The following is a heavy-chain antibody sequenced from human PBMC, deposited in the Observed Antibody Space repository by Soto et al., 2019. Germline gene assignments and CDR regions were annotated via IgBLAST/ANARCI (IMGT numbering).Heavy chain of an antibody. Sequence: PGESLKISCKGSGYNFPTYWIGWVRQKPGKGLEWMGLIYPSDSDTTYSPSFRGHVTFSADKSISTAYLQWSSLKASDTAMYYCARPRPPGFGELYMDVWGQGTTVTVSS. V-gene: IGHV5-51*01. J-gene: IGHJ6*02. CDR2: IYPSDSDT. D-gene: IGHD3-10*01. CDR3: ARPRPPGFGELYMDV. CDR1: GYNFPTYW.